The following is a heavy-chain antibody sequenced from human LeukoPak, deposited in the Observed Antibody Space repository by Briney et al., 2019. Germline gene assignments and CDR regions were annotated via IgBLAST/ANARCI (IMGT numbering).Heavy chain of an antibody. J-gene: IGHJ4*02. D-gene: IGHD4-17*01. CDR3: AKILPTTVTGDY. CDR2: ISYDGSNK. V-gene: IGHV3-30*18. CDR1: GFTFSSYG. Sequence: GGSLRLSCAASGFTFSSYGMHWVRQAPGKGLEWVAVISYDGSNKYYADSVKGRFTISRDNSKNTLYLQMNCLRAEDTAVYYCAKILPTTVTGDYWGQGTLVTVSS.